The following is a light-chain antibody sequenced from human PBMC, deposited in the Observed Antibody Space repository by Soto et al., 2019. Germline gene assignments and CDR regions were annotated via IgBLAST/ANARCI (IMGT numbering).Light chain of an antibody. J-gene: IGKJ2*02. CDR1: QRLLHTDVEIY. V-gene: IGKV2D-29*01. CDR2: GVS. Sequence: DVVMTQTPLSLSVTPGQPASISCKSSQRLLHTDVEIYLYWSLQRSGQPPQLMIYGVSNRFAGVADRFSGSGSGTDFTLKISRVEAEDVGVYYCMQSIQLPRTFGQGTKLEIK. CDR3: MQSIQLPRT.